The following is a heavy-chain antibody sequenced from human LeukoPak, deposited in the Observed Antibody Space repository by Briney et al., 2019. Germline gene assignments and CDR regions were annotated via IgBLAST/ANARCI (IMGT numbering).Heavy chain of an antibody. CDR3: AKDNSVGSYYNYYYMDV. CDR2: LSWNPGII. D-gene: IGHD1-26*01. V-gene: IGHV3-9*01. Sequence: GRSLRLSCAASGFTFDDYAMHWVRQAPRKGRGWGSGLSWNPGIIGYADSVKRLFTNSRDNATNSLYMQMNSLRAEDTALYYCAKDNSVGSYYNYYYMDVWGKGTTVTVSS. J-gene: IGHJ6*03. CDR1: GFTFDDYA.